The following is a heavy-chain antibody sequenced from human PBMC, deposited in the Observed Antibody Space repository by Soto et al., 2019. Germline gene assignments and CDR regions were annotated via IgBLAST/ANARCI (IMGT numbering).Heavy chain of an antibody. CDR2: IYSGDST. V-gene: IGHV3-53*01. J-gene: IGHJ4*02. Sequence: GGSLRLSCAASGFTVSSNYMSWVRQAPGKGLEWVSVIYSGDSTYYADSVKGRFTISRDNSKNTLYLQMNSLRAEDTAVYYCARVRGYSYTLDYWGQGTLVTVSS. D-gene: IGHD5-18*01. CDR1: GFTVSSNY. CDR3: ARVRGYSYTLDY.